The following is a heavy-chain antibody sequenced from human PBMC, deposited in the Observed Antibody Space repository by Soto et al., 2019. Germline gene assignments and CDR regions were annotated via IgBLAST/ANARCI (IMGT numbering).Heavy chain of an antibody. CDR1: GFTFSSYA. D-gene: IGHD3-10*01. Sequence: GGSLRLSCAASGFTFSSYAMHWVRQAPGKGLEYVSAISSNGGSTYYANSVKGRFTISRDNSKNTLYLQMGSLRAEDMAVYYCARDHYGSGSFFSYYYYGMDVWGQGTTVTVSS. CDR2: ISSNGGST. J-gene: IGHJ6*02. CDR3: ARDHYGSGSFFSYYYYGMDV. V-gene: IGHV3-64*01.